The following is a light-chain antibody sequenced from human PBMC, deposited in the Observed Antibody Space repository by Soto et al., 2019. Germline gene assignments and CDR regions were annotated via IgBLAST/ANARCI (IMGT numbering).Light chain of an antibody. J-gene: IGKJ4*01. V-gene: IGKV3-15*01. CDR3: QQYENWPQLT. Sequence: EFVLTQSPGTLSLSPGERATLSCRASQTVRNNYLAWYQQKPGQAPRLLIYDASSRAPGIPARFSGSGSGTEFTLTISSLQSEDFAVYYCQQYENWPQLTFGGGTKV. CDR2: DAS. CDR1: QTVRNN.